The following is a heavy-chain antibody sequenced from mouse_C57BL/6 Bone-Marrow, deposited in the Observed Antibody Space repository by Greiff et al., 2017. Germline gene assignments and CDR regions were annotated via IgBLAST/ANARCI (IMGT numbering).Heavy chain of an antibody. CDR3: ARLEFDGSSGDWYFDV. D-gene: IGHD1-1*01. CDR1: GYTFTSYD. V-gene: IGHV1-85*01. Sequence: QVQLQQSGPELVKPGASVKLSCKASGYTFTSYDINWVKQRPGQGLEWIGWIYPRDGSTTYNEKLKGKDTLTVDTTSSTAYMELHSLTSEDSAVYFCARLEFDGSSGDWYFDVWGTGTTVTVSS. J-gene: IGHJ1*03. CDR2: IYPRDGST.